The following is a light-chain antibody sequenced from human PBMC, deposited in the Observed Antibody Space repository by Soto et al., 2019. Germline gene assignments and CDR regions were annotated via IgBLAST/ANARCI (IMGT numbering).Light chain of an antibody. CDR3: LQDYNYPRT. CDR2: AAS. V-gene: IGKV1-6*01. Sequence: AIQMTQSPSSLSASVGDRVTITCRASQGIRNDLGWYQQKPGKAPNLLIYAASSLQSGVPSRFSGSGSGTHFTLTNSSLQPEDFATYYCLQDYNYPRTFGQGTKVEIK. CDR1: QGIRND. J-gene: IGKJ1*01.